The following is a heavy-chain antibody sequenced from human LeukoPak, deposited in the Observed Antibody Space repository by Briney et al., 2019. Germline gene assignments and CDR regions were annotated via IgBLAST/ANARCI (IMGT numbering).Heavy chain of an antibody. D-gene: IGHD2/OR15-2a*01. J-gene: IGHJ5*02. Sequence: PSETLSLTCTVSGDSITGYYWSWIRQPPGKGLEWVGYIFSSGSTNYNPSLKSRVTISLDTSKSQFSLKLISVTASDTAVYYCARLTKFLTTYYPTPWGQGTLVTVSS. CDR1: GDSITGYY. CDR3: ARLTKFLTTYYPTP. CDR2: IFSSGST. V-gene: IGHV4-59*08.